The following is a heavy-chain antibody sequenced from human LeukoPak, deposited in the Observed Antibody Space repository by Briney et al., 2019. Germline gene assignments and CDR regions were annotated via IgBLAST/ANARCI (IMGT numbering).Heavy chain of an antibody. J-gene: IGHJ4*02. CDR3: ARRRTAMEFDY. D-gene: IGHD5-18*01. CDR2: ISSSGSTI. Sequence: GGSLRLSCAASGFTFSSYEMNWVRQAPGKGLGWVSYISSSGSTIYYADSVKGRFTISRDNAKNSLYLQMNSLRAEDTAVYYCARRRTAMEFDYWGQGTLVTVSS. V-gene: IGHV3-48*03. CDR1: GFTFSSYE.